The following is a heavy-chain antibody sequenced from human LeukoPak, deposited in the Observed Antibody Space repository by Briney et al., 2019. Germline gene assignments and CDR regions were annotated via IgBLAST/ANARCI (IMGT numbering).Heavy chain of an antibody. D-gene: IGHD1-26*01. CDR1: GFSFDKFG. V-gene: IGHV3-64*01. CDR3: ASLDRSEIP. CDR2: VSADESGK. J-gene: IGHJ5*02. Sequence: GGSLRLSCVASGFSFDKFGMHWVRQAPGKGLEYVSSVSADESGKYYTKSVRGRFSISRDNSKNTMYLQLGNLRPDDMGVYYCASLDRSEIPWGPGTLVTVSS.